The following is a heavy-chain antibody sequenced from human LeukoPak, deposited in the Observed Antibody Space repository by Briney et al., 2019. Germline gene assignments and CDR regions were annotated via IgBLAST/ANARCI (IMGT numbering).Heavy chain of an antibody. D-gene: IGHD3-16*01. CDR2: ISTFNGYT. Sequence: GASVKVSCKPSGYIFTSNSISWVRQAPGQGLEWMGWISTFNGYTNYAKNLQGRVTMTRDTSTRTVYMGMRNMRSDDTAVYYCARGEFYYDLWGQGTLVTVSS. CDR1: GYIFTSNS. J-gene: IGHJ4*02. V-gene: IGHV1-18*04. CDR3: ARGEFYYDL.